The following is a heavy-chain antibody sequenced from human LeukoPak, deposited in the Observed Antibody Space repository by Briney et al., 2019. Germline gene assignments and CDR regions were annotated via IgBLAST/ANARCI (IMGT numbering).Heavy chain of an antibody. Sequence: GGSLRLSCAASGFTFSSYGMHWVRQAPGKGLEWVAVIIYDGSNKYYADSVKGRFTISRDDSKNMLYLEMKSLSVEDTAVYYGAKGRYSGTYCFDSWGQGTLVTVSS. CDR2: IIYDGSNK. CDR3: AKGRYSGTYCFDS. CDR1: GFTFSSYG. V-gene: IGHV3-30*18. J-gene: IGHJ4*02. D-gene: IGHD1-26*01.